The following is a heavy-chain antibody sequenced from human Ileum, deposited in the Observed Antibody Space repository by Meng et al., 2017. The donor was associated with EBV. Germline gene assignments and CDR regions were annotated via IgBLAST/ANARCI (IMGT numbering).Heavy chain of an antibody. CDR3: ARRGGYDILTPVGWFDP. J-gene: IGHJ5*02. D-gene: IGHD3-9*01. CDR1: GGSISSSGNY. CDR2: KYHSGST. V-gene: IGHV4-30-4*01. Sequence: QRRQQESGPGLVRPSETLSLTCAVAGGSISSSGNYWSWIRQPPGKGLEWIGYKYHSGSTYYNPSLKSRVTMSVDTSRNQFSLKLSSVTAADTAVYYCARRGGYDILTPVGWFDPWGQGTLVTVSS.